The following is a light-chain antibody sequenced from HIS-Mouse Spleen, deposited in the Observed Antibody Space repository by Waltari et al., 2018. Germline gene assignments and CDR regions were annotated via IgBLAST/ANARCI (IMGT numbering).Light chain of an antibody. CDR3: SSYTSSSTKGV. CDR1: SSYVGGYNY. Sequence: QSALTQPASVSGSPGQSITISCTGTSSYVGGYNYVSWYQQHPGKAPKLMIYEVSNRPSGVSNRFSGSKSGNTASLTISGLQAEDEADYYCSSYTSSSTKGVFGGGTKLTVL. V-gene: IGLV2-14*01. CDR2: EVS. J-gene: IGLJ3*02.